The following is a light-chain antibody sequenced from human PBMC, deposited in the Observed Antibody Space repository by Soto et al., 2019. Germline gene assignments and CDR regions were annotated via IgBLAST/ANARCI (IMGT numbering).Light chain of an antibody. J-gene: IGLJ2*01. CDR2: AVS. CDR3: SSYAGSNVL. Sequence: QSALTQPASVSGSPGQSITISCTGTSSDVGGYTFVSWYQQHPDKAPKLMIYAVSNRPSGVSNRFSGSKSGNTASLTVSGLQAEDEANYYCSSYAGSNVLFGGGTKLTVL. CDR1: SSDVGGYTF. V-gene: IGLV2-14*01.